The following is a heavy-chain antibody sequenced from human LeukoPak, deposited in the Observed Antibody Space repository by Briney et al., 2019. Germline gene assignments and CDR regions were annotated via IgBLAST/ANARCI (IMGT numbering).Heavy chain of an antibody. CDR2: ISYDGSNK. J-gene: IGHJ4*02. D-gene: IGHD3-10*01. CDR3: ARALTMVGRNDY. Sequence: PGGSLRLSCAASGFTFSSYAMRWVRQAPGKGLEWVAVISYDGSNKYYADSVKGRFTISRDNSKNTLYLQMNSLRAEDTAVYYCARALTMVGRNDYWGQGTLVTVSS. CDR1: GFTFSSYA. V-gene: IGHV3-30*04.